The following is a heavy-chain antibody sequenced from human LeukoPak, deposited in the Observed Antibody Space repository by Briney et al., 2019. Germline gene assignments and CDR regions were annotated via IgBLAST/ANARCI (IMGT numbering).Heavy chain of an antibody. Sequence: GRSLRLSCAASGFTFDDYAMHWVRQAPRKGLEWVSGISWNSGSIGYADSVKGRFTISRDNAKNSLYLQMNSLRAEDTALYYCAKALHYYDSSGFDYWGQGTLVTVSS. V-gene: IGHV3-9*01. J-gene: IGHJ4*02. CDR2: ISWNSGSI. CDR1: GFTFDDYA. D-gene: IGHD3-22*01. CDR3: AKALHYYDSSGFDY.